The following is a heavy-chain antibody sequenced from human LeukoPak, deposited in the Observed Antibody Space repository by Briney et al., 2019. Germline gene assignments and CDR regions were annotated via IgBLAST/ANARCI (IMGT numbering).Heavy chain of an antibody. J-gene: IGHJ6*03. CDR2: IYYSGST. CDR1: GGSISSSSYY. CDR3: ASAPSYYYYMDV. V-gene: IGHV4-39*01. Sequence: SETLSLTCTVSGGSISSSSYYWGWIRQPPGKVLEWIGSIYYSGSTYYNPSLKSRVTISVDTSKNQFSLKLSSVTAADTAVYYCASAPSYYYYMDVWGKGTTVTVSS.